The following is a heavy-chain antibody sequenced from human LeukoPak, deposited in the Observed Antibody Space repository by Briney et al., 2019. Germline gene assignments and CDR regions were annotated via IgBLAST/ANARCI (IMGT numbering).Heavy chain of an antibody. CDR1: GYSFTNYY. V-gene: IGHV1-46*01. Sequence: GASVKVSCKASGYSFTNYYMHWVRQAPGQGLEWMGIINPSGGSTTNAQKFQGRVTMTRDTSTTTVYMELSSLRSDDTAMYYCARDERDDVVVPGAMPYWGQGTLVTVSS. CDR2: INPSGGST. D-gene: IGHD2-2*01. CDR3: ARDERDDVVVPGAMPY. J-gene: IGHJ4*02.